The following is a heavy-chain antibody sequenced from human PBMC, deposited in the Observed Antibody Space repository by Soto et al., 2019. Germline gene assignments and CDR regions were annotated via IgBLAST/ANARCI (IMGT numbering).Heavy chain of an antibody. CDR1: GYTFTGYY. Sequence: ASVKVSCKASGYTFTGYYMHWVRQAPGQGLEWMGWINPNSGGTNYAQKFQGWVTMTRDTSISTAYMELSRLRSDDTAVYYCAKDLSPTERGRQPYSGRAFGAQGPTVT. CDR3: AKDLSPTERGRQPYSGRAF. CDR2: INPNSGGT. J-gene: IGHJ6*02. V-gene: IGHV1-2*04. D-gene: IGHD1-1*01.